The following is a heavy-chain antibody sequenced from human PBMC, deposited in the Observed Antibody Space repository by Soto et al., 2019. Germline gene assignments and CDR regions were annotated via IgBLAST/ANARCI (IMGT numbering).Heavy chain of an antibody. CDR1: GFTFSSYG. Sequence: GGSLRLSCAASGFTFSSYGMHWVRQAPGKGLEWVAVISYDGSNKYYADSVKGRFTISRDNSKNTLYLQMNSLRAEDTAVYYCAKAQTPYGRITIFGVAPHWGQGTLVTVSS. V-gene: IGHV3-30*18. CDR3: AKAQTPYGRITIFGVAPH. D-gene: IGHD3-3*01. J-gene: IGHJ4*02. CDR2: ISYDGSNK.